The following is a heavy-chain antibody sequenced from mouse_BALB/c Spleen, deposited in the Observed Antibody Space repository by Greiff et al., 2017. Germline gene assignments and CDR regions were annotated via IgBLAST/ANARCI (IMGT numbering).Heavy chain of an antibody. J-gene: IGHJ4*01. V-gene: IGHV1S81*02. Sequence: VQLQQPGAELVKPGASVKLSCKASGYTFTSYWMHWVKQRPGQGLEWIGEINPSNGRTNYNEKFKSKATLTVDKSSSTAYMQLSSLTSEDSAVYYCARYSDFYAMDYWGQGTAVTVSS. CDR3: ARYSDFYAMDY. CDR2: INPSNGRT. D-gene: IGHD2-12*01. CDR1: GYTFTSYW.